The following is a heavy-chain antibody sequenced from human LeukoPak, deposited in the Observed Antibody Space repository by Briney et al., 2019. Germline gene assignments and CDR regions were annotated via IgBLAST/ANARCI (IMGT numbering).Heavy chain of an antibody. CDR3: AKHVMTTPRTLDY. CDR1: GFTFKNYA. V-gene: IGHV3-23*01. CDR2: FGTGADT. J-gene: IGHJ4*02. D-gene: IGHD1-1*01. Sequence: PGGSLRLSCAASGFTFKNYAVSWVHQAPGKGLEWVSTFGTGADTYYAGSVEGRFIISRDNSKSTVYLQMNSLRADDTATYYCAKHVMTTPRTLDYWGQGTLVTVSS.